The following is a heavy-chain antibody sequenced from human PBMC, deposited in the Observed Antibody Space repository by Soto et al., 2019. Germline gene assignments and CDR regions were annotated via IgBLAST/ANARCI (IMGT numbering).Heavy chain of an antibody. CDR2: IFYSGAT. Sequence: QVPLQESGPGLVKPSQTLSLSCAVSGDSITNDDHFWTWIRQKPGQGLEWIGYIFYSGATFYNPSLKSRVTTSIDKSRKYFSLDLRSVTVADTAVDDVMTTNVAYSYASASGAQGNRDTFPS. CDR1: GDSITNDDHF. D-gene: IGHD2-21*01. V-gene: IGHV4-31*11. CDR3: MTTNVAYSYASAS. J-gene: IGHJ4*02.